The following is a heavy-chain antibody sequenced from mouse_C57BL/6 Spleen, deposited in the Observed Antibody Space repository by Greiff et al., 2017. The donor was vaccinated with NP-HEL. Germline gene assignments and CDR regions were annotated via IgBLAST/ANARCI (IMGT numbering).Heavy chain of an antibody. J-gene: IGHJ1*03. D-gene: IGHD4-1*01. CDR1: GFSFNTYA. Sequence: EVQLVESGGGLVQPKGSLKLSCAASGFSFNTYAMNWVRQAPGKGLEWVARIRSKSNNYATYYADSVKDRFTISRDDSESMLYLQMNNLKTEDTAMYYCVRQGWDDWGSYWYFDVWGTGTTVTVSS. CDR2: IRSKSNNYAT. V-gene: IGHV10-1*01. CDR3: VRQGWDDWGSYWYFDV.